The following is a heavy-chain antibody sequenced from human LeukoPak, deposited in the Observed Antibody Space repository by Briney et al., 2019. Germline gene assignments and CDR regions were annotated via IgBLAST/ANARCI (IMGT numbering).Heavy chain of an antibody. Sequence: PGGSLRLSRAASGFTFSDYAMHWVRQAPGRGLEWVANIKQDGGEKFYVDSVKGRFTISRDNAKNSLYLQMSSLRGEDTAVYYCAREDHSNYNYWGQGTLVTVSS. J-gene: IGHJ4*02. CDR3: AREDHSNYNY. D-gene: IGHD4-11*01. CDR2: IKQDGGEK. V-gene: IGHV3-7*01. CDR1: GFTFSDYA.